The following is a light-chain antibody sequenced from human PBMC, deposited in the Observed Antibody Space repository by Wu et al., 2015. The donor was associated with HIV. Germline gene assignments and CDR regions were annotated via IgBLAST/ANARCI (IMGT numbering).Light chain of an antibody. Sequence: EIVLTQSPGTLSLSPGERVTLSCRASQSVSSNYLAWYLQKPGQAPRLLFHGVSIRDTGIPDRFSGNGSGTDFTLTISRLEPEDFGVYYCHQYDSTPQTFGQGTRVEIK. CDR1: QSVSSNY. CDR2: GVS. CDR3: HQYDSTPQT. J-gene: IGKJ1*01. V-gene: IGKV3-20*01.